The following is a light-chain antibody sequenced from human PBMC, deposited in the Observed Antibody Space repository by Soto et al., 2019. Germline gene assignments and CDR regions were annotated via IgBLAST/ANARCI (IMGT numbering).Light chain of an antibody. CDR1: SSDVGGYNY. CDR2: EVT. Sequence: QSALTQPPSASGSPGQSVTISSTGTSSDVGGYNYVSWYQQHPGKVPKLMIYEVTKRPSGVPDRFSGSKSGNTASLTVSGLQAEDEADYYFSSYARSNIVVFGGGTKLTVL. CDR3: SSYARSNIVV. V-gene: IGLV2-8*01. J-gene: IGLJ2*01.